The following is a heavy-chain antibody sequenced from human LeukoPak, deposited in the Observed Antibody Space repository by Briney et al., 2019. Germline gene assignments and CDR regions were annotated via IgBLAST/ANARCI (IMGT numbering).Heavy chain of an antibody. V-gene: IGHV3-11*04. CDR1: GFTFSDYY. D-gene: IGHD1-26*01. CDR2: ISSSGSTI. Sequence: GGSLRLSCAASGFTFSDYYMSWIRQAPGKGLEWVSYISSSGSTIYYADSVKGRFTISRDNAKNSLYLQMNSLRAEDTAVYYCARAEQVGATRAPGYWGQGTLVTVSS. J-gene: IGHJ4*02. CDR3: ARAEQVGATRAPGY.